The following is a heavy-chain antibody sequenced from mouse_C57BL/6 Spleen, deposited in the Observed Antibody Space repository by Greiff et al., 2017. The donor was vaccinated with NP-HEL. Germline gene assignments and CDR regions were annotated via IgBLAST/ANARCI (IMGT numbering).Heavy chain of an antibody. CDR3: ARSTAQAPFAY. CDR2: INPNNGGT. V-gene: IGHV1-26*01. CDR1: GYTFTDYY. Sequence: VQLQQSGPELVKPGASVKISCKASGYTFTDYYMNWVKQSHGKSLEWIGDINPNNGGTSYHQKFKGKATLTVDKSSSTAYMELRSLTSEDSAVYYCARSTAQAPFAYWGQGTLVTVSA. J-gene: IGHJ3*01. D-gene: IGHD3-2*02.